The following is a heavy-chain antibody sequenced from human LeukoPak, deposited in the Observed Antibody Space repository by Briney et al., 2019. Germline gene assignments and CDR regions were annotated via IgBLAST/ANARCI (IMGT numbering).Heavy chain of an antibody. J-gene: IGHJ4*02. CDR2: ISGSGGST. V-gene: IGHV3-23*01. CDR3: ARGSSSSSYYNYFDY. Sequence: GGSLRLSCVASGFTFSNYAMTWVRQAPGEGLEWVSSISGSGGSTYNADSVKGRFTISRDNSENTVYLQMNSLRVEDTAVYYCARGSSSSSYYNYFDYWGQGTPVTVSS. D-gene: IGHD3-22*01. CDR1: GFTFSNYA.